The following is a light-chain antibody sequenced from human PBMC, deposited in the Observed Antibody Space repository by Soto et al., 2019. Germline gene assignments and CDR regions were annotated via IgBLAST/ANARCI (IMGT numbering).Light chain of an antibody. J-gene: IGKJ4*01. CDR1: QAINSN. Sequence: EIVMTQSPATLSVSPGETATLSFRASQAINSNLPWYQQRVGQAPSLLIYGASNRATGVPASVSGSGSETEYTLTIRGLQSEDFALYYCQPYHYWPLTYGGGTKVDMK. V-gene: IGKV3-15*01. CDR3: QPYHYWPLT. CDR2: GAS.